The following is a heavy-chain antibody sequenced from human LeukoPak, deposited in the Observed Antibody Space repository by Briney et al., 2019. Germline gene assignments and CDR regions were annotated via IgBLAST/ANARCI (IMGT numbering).Heavy chain of an antibody. D-gene: IGHD3-10*01. J-gene: IGHJ4*02. CDR3: ATNYYGSGTSVFFDY. CDR2: IYYSGST. CDR1: AGSISSSSYC. Sequence: SETLSLTCTVSAGSISSSSYCWGWIRQPPGKGLEWIGSIYYSGSTYYNPSLKSRVTISVDTSKNQFSLKLSSVTAADTAVYYCATNYYGSGTSVFFDYWGQGTLVTVSS. V-gene: IGHV4-39*07.